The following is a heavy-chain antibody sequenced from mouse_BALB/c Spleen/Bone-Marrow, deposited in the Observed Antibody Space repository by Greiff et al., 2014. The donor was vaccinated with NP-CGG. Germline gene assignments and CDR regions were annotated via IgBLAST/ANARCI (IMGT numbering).Heavy chain of an antibody. V-gene: IGHV10-1*02. J-gene: IGHJ1*01. CDR1: GFTFNTYA. D-gene: IGHD1-1*01. CDR2: IRSKSNNYAT. Sequence: DVKLQESGGGLVQPKGSLKLSCAASGFTFNTYAMNWVRQAPGKGLEWVAHIRSKSNNYATYYADSVKDRFTISRDDSQSMLYLQMNNLKTEDTAMYYCVRQRYYYGSSDWYFDVWGAGTTVTVSS. CDR3: VRQRYYYGSSDWYFDV.